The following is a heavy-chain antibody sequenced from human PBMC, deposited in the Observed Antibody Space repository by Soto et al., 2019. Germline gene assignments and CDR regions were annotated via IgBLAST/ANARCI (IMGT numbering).Heavy chain of an antibody. CDR3: TRTDAFDI. CDR1: GFSFHVYA. J-gene: IGHJ3*02. V-gene: IGHV3-9*01. Sequence: EVQLVESGGGLVQPGRSLRLSCAGSGFSFHVYAMHWVRQAPGEALEWVSRIGWDDNNIAYADSVKGRFTISRDNVKNSLYLQMNSLGVEDTAVYYCTRTDAFDIWGHGTMVTVSS. CDR2: IGWDDNNI.